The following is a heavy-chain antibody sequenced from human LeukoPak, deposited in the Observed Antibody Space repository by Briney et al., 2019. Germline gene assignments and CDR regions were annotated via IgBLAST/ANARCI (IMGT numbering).Heavy chain of an antibody. CDR3: ARDAVLRRWDC. Sequence: GGSLRLSCAASGFSFSTYWMSWVRQAPGKGLEWVANIKQDGSEKYYLDSVKGRFTVSRDSAKNSLYLQMNSLRAEDTAVYYCARDAVLRRWDCWGQGTLVTVSS. CDR2: IKQDGSEK. V-gene: IGHV3-7*01. J-gene: IGHJ4*02. CDR1: GFSFSTYW.